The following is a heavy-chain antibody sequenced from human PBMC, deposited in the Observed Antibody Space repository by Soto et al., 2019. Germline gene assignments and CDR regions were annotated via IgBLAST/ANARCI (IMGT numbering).Heavy chain of an antibody. D-gene: IGHD5-12*01. V-gene: IGHV3-30-3*01. CDR3: PRTGLPASIAPSFDY. J-gene: IGHJ4*02. Sequence: PGGSLRLSCEASGFTFSSYAMHWVHQAPGKGLEVVAVISYDGSNKYYSDSVKGRFTISRDNSKNTLYLQMNSLRAEDTAVYYCPRTGLPASIAPSFDYWGQGTLVTVSS. CDR1: GFTFSSYA. CDR2: ISYDGSNK.